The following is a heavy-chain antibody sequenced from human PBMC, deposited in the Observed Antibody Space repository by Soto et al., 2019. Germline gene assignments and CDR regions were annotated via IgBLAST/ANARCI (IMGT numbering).Heavy chain of an antibody. V-gene: IGHV3-23*01. Sequence: EAQLLESGGDLVQPGGSLRLSCAASGFTLSDYAMTWVRQAPGKGLEWVSGITGSSEITYYADSVKGRFTISRANSKNTVSLQMNGLRAEDSAIYYCARDCARTSCSVWKLWGQGTLVTVSP. D-gene: IGHD2-2*01. CDR3: ARDCARTSCSVWKL. CDR1: GFTLSDYA. J-gene: IGHJ4*02. CDR2: ITGSSEIT.